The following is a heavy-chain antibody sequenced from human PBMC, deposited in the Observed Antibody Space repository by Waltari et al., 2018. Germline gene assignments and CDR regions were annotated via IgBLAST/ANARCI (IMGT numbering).Heavy chain of an antibody. Sequence: QVQLQQWGAGLLKPSETLSLTCAVYGGSFSGYYWSWIRQPPGKGLEWIGEINHSGSTNYNPSLKSRVTISVDTSKNQCSLKLSSVTAADTAVYYCARGRKQQLVGSWFDPWGQGTLVTVSS. D-gene: IGHD6-13*01. CDR1: GGSFSGYY. CDR3: ARGRKQQLVGSWFDP. V-gene: IGHV4-34*01. CDR2: INHSGST. J-gene: IGHJ5*02.